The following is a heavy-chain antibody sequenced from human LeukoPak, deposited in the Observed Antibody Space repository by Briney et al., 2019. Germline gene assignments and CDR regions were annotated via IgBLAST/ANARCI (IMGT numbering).Heavy chain of an antibody. D-gene: IGHD2-21*02. J-gene: IGHJ3*02. CDR1: GFTFSTDE. CDR2: VDSSGSTV. CDR3: ARESRRDGDAFDI. Sequence: PGGSLRLSCTASGFTFSTDEMNWVRQAPGKGLEWLSYVDSSGSTVYYADSVMGRFAISRDNAKNSLYLQMNSLRAEDTAVYYCARESRRDGDAFDIWGQGTMVTVSS. V-gene: IGHV3-48*03.